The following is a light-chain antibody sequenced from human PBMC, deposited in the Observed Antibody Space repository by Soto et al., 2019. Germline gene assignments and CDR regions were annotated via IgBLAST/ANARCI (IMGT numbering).Light chain of an antibody. J-gene: IGKJ2*01. CDR1: ESVSSSY. CDR3: QQYSASPRT. CDR2: GAS. Sequence: EIVLTQFPGTLSLSPGERASLSCWAGESVSSSYLAWYQQRPGQPPRLLIYGASSRATGTPDRFGGSGSGTDFTLSISRLEPEDFAMYYCQQYSASPRTFGQGTKLEMK. V-gene: IGKV3-20*01.